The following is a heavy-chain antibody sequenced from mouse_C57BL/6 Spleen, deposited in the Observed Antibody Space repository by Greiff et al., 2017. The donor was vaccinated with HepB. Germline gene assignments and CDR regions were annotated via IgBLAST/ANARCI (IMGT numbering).Heavy chain of an antibody. J-gene: IGHJ1*03. CDR1: GYAFSSYW. Sequence: VQLQQSGAELVKPGASVKISCKASGYAFSSYWMNWVKQRPGKGLERIGQIYPGDGDTNYNGKFKGKATLTADKSSSTAYMQLSSLTSEDSAVYFCARYYGSSYTYFDVWGTGTTVTVSS. D-gene: IGHD1-1*01. CDR2: IYPGDGDT. CDR3: ARYYGSSYTYFDV. V-gene: IGHV1-80*01.